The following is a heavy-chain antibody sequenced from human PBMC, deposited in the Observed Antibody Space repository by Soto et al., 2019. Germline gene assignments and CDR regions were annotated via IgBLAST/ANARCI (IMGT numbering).Heavy chain of an antibody. D-gene: IGHD3-10*01. Sequence: SETLSLTCTVSGGNIRSYDWSWIRQPPGKGLEWIGHIYDSGTANYNPSLKSRVTISVDTSKNQFSLKLSSVTAADTAVYYCARDLRFRGFYGMDVWGQGTTVTSP. V-gene: IGHV4-59*12. CDR3: ARDLRFRGFYGMDV. CDR1: GGNIRSYD. J-gene: IGHJ6*02. CDR2: IYDSGTA.